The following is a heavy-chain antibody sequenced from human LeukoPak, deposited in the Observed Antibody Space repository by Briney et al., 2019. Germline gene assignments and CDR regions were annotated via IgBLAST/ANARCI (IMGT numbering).Heavy chain of an antibody. V-gene: IGHV3-7*01. CDR3: ARDPRYLRYDSDNNAYPYY. Sequence: GGSLRLSCAGSGFTFRNRWATWVRQAPGKGLEWVASTGQYGHDNDYVDSVRGRFTISRDFAKISLFLQMNSLRAEDTAIYYCARDPRYLRYDSDNNAYPYYWGQGTLVTVSS. J-gene: IGHJ4*02. CDR1: GFTFRNRW. CDR2: TGQYGHDN. D-gene: IGHD3-22*01.